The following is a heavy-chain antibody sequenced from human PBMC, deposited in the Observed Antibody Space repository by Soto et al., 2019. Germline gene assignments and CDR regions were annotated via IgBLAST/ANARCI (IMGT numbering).Heavy chain of an antibody. J-gene: IGHJ6*03. V-gene: IGHV1-69*02. CDR2: IIPILGIA. Sequence: SVKVSCKASGGTFSSYTISWVRQAPGRGLEWMGRIIPILGIANYAQKFQGRVTITADKSTSTAYMELSSLRSEDTAVYYCARGYCSSTSCRLYYYYYMDVWGKGTTVTVSS. D-gene: IGHD2-2*01. CDR3: ARGYCSSTSCRLYYYYYMDV. CDR1: GGTFSSYT.